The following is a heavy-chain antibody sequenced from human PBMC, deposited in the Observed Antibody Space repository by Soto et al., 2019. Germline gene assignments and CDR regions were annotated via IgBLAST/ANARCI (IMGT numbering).Heavy chain of an antibody. CDR1: GFTFTTYP. CDR3: ARLCIAVAENWFDP. J-gene: IGHJ5*02. Sequence: GGSLRLSCEVSGFTFTTYPMHWVRQTPDKGLEWVAVISYDGNYEYYADSAKGRFTISRDNSKNTVSLQMNSLRPEDTAVYYCARLCIAVAENWFDPWGQGTLVTVSS. V-gene: IGHV3-30-3*01. CDR2: ISYDGNYE. D-gene: IGHD6-19*01.